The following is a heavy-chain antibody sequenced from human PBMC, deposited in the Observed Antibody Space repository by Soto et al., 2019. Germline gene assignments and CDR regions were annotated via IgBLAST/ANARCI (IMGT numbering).Heavy chain of an antibody. V-gene: IGHV3-23*01. CDR1: GFTFSSYA. Sequence: EVQVLESGGGLVQPGGSLRLSCAASGFTFSSYAMSWVRQAPGKGLEWVSALSGSGGSTYYADSVKGRFTISRDNSNNPCYRKMNSRRAEDTALIYWAKDVGRGEKGGGGMDVWGQGTTVSVSS. CDR3: AKDVGRGEKGGGGMDV. J-gene: IGHJ6*02. D-gene: IGHD1-26*01. CDR2: LSGSGGST.